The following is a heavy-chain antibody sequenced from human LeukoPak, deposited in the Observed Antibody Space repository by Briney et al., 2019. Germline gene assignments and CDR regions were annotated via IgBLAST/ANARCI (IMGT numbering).Heavy chain of an antibody. CDR1: GGSISSYY. CDR2: IYHSGST. V-gene: IGHV4-38-2*02. Sequence: SETLSLTCTVSGGSISSYYWGWIRQPPGKGLEWIGSIYHSGSTYYNPSLKSRVTISVDTSKNQFSLKLSSVTAADTAVYYCARAGVTPYWYFDLWGRGTLVTVSS. D-gene: IGHD2-21*02. CDR3: ARAGVTPYWYFDL. J-gene: IGHJ2*01.